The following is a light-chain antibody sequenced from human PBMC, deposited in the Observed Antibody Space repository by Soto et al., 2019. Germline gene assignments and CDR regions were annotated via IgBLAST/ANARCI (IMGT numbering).Light chain of an antibody. CDR3: QQYNKWPPYT. CDR2: GAS. V-gene: IGKV3-15*01. CDR1: QSLSSN. Sequence: EIVMTQSPATLSVSPGERVTLSCRASQSLSSNLAWYHQKPSQAPRLLIYGASTRATGIPARFNGSGSGTEFTLTISSLQSEDFAVYYCQQYNKWPPYTFGQGTKVDIK. J-gene: IGKJ2*01.